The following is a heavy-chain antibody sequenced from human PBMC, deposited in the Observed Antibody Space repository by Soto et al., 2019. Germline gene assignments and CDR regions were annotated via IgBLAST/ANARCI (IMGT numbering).Heavy chain of an antibody. Sequence: GASVKVSCKASGYTFTSFDINWVRQASGQGLEWMGWINPNTGDTVYAQKFQGRLSMTRNTSISTAYMDLSGLTSDDTAVYYCARVEGHLHSWGQGPLVTVSS. CDR1: GYTFTSFD. J-gene: IGHJ5*01. V-gene: IGHV1-8*01. CDR3: ARVEGHLHS. CDR2: INPNTGDT.